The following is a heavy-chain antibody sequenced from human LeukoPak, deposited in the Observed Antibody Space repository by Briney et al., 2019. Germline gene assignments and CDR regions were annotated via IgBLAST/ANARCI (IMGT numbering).Heavy chain of an antibody. CDR1: GFTFSGYP. CDR2: IKQDGSEE. Sequence: GKSLRLSCAASGFTFSGYPIHWVRQAPGKGLEWVAKIKQDGSEEYYVDSVKGRFTISRDNSKNTLYLQMNSLRAEDTAIYYCAREGPRGNSQFDYWGQGTLVTVSS. D-gene: IGHD2/OR15-2a*01. J-gene: IGHJ4*02. CDR3: AREGPRGNSQFDY. V-gene: IGHV3-7*01.